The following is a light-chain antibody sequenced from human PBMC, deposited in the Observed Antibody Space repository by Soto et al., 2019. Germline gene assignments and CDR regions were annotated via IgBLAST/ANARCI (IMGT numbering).Light chain of an antibody. V-gene: IGKV3-20*01. J-gene: IGKJ3*01. CDR2: GAS. Sequence: DIVLTQSPGTLSVSPGERATLSCRASQSVSSSYLSWYQQKPGQAPRLLIYGASSRATGIADRFSGSGSGTDLTLTISRLEPEDFSVYYCHQYGSSPRFTFGPGTKVDIK. CDR3: HQYGSSPRFT. CDR1: QSVSSSY.